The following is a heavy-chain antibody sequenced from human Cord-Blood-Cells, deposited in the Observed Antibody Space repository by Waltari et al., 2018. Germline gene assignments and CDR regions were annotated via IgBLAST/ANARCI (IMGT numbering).Heavy chain of an antibody. V-gene: IGHV4-38-2*02. Sequence: QVQLQESGPGLVKPSETLSLTCAVPGYSISSGYYWGWIRPPPGKGLEWIGSIYHSGSTYYNPSLKSRVTISVDTSKNQFSLKLSSVTAADTAVYYCARDSIAARPVGAFDIWGQGTMVTVSS. J-gene: IGHJ3*02. CDR3: ARDSIAARPVGAFDI. D-gene: IGHD6-6*01. CDR2: IYHSGST. CDR1: GYSISSGYY.